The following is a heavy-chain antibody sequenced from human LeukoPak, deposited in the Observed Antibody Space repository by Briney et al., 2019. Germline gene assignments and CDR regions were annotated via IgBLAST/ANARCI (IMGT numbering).Heavy chain of an antibody. D-gene: IGHD1-20*01. V-gene: IGHV3-7*01. CDR1: GFTFSSYW. CDR3: ARDRDPLYNWNLEYYFDY. J-gene: IGHJ4*02. CDR2: IKQDGSEK. Sequence: PGGSLRLSCAASGFTFSSYWMSWVRQAPGKGLEWVANIKQDGSEKYYVDSVKGRFTISRDNAKNSLDLQMNSLRAEDTAVYYCARDRDPLYNWNLEYYFDYWGQGTLVTVSS.